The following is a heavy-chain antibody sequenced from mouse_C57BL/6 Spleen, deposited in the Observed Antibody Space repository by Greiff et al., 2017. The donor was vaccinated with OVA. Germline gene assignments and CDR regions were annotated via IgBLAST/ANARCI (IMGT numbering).Heavy chain of an antibody. V-gene: IGHV1-85*01. CDR3: ARSRPYDYDGAMDY. D-gene: IGHD2-4*01. J-gene: IGHJ4*01. CDR1: GYTFTSYD. Sequence: QVQLKESGPELVKPGASVKLSCKASGYTFTSYDINWVKQRPGQGLEWIGWIYPRDGSTKYNEKFKGKATLTVDTSSSTAYMELHSLTSEDSAVYFCARSRPYDYDGAMDYWGQGTSVTVSS. CDR2: IYPRDGST.